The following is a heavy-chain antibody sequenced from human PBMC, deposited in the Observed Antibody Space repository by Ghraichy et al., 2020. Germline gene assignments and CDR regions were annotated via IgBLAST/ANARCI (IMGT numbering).Heavy chain of an antibody. Sequence: GGSLRLSCAASGFTFSDYYMSWIRQAPGKGLEWVSYISSSGSTIYYADSVKGRFTISRDNAKNSLYLQMNSLRAEDTAVYYCARVMKTYYDILTGYYIFDYWGQGTLVNVSS. CDR2: ISSSGSTI. J-gene: IGHJ4*02. V-gene: IGHV3-11*01. D-gene: IGHD3-9*01. CDR1: GFTFSDYY. CDR3: ARVMKTYYDILTGYYIFDY.